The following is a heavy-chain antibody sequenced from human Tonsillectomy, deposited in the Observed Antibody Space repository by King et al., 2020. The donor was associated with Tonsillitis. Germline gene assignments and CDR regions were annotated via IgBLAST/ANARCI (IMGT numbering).Heavy chain of an antibody. J-gene: IGHJ6*02. D-gene: IGHD3-22*01. CDR2: ITSSSSTI. CDR1: GFTFSSYS. Sequence: VQLVESGGGLVQPGGSLRLSCAASGFTFSSYSMNWVRQAPGKGLEWVSYITSSSSTIYDADSVKGRFTISRDNAKNSLYLQMSSLRAEDTAVYYCARDLYYYDSSGNLGENYYYYGMDVWGQGTTVTVSS. CDR3: ARDLYYYDSSGNLGENYYYYGMDV. V-gene: IGHV3-48*01.